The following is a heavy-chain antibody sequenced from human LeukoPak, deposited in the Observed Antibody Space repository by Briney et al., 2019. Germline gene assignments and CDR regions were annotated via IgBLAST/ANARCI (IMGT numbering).Heavy chain of an antibody. J-gene: IGHJ4*02. CDR1: GFTFSNYD. CDR3: ARIDWSRLTIFDY. D-gene: IGHD3-9*01. V-gene: IGHV3-13*01. Sequence: GGSRRLSWEASGFTFSNYDMHWVRKATGKGLEWVSGIGTAGDTYYPGSVKGRFIISRENAKNTLYLQMNSLRAEDTAVYYCARIDWSRLTIFDYWGQGTLVTVSS. CDR2: IGTAGDT.